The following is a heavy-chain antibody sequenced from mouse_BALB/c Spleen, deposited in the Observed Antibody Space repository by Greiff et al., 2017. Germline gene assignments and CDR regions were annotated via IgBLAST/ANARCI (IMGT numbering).Heavy chain of an antibody. D-gene: IGHD1-1*01. CDR3: ARDPYYGGFDV. CDR2: ISDGGSYT. V-gene: IGHV5-4*02. Sequence: EVKLVESGGGLVKPGGSLKLSCAASGFTFSDYYMFWVRQTPEKRLEWVATISDGGSYTYYPDSVKGRFTISRDNAKNNLYLQMSSLKSEDTAMYYCARDPYYGGFDVWGAGTTVTVSS. CDR1: GFTFSDYY. J-gene: IGHJ1*01.